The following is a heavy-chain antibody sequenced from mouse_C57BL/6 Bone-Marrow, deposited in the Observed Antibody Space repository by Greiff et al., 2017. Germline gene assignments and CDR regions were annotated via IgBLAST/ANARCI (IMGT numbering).Heavy chain of an antibody. J-gene: IGHJ2*01. CDR3: ARRDPHYGSSY. CDR2: IYPGDGAT. D-gene: IGHD1-1*01. CDR1: GYAFSSYW. V-gene: IGHV1-80*01. Sequence: QVQLQQSGAELVKPGASVKLSCKASGYAFSSYWMNWVKQRPGPGLAWIGQIYPGDGATNYNGKFKGKATLTADKSSSTAYMQLSSLTSEDSAVYYCARRDPHYGSSYWGQGTTLTVAS.